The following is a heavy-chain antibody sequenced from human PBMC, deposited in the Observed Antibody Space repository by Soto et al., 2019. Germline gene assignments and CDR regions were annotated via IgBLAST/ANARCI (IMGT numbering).Heavy chain of an antibody. CDR1: GGSFSGYY. J-gene: IGHJ3*01. V-gene: IGHV4-34*01. Sequence: QVQLQQWGAGLLKPSETLSLTCAVYGGSFSGYYWSWIRQPPGQGLEWIGEINHSGSTNYNPSLKSRVTISVDTSKNQFSLKLSSVTAADTAVYYCARTGYCSGGSCCTWGQGTMVTVSS. D-gene: IGHD2-15*01. CDR3: ARTGYCSGGSCCT. CDR2: INHSGST.